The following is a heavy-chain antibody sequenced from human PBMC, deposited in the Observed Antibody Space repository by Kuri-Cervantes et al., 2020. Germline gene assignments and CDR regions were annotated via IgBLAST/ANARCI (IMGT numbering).Heavy chain of an antibody. Sequence: GESLKISCAASGFTFSSYGMHWVRQAPGKRLEWVAVISYDGSNKYYAGSVKGRFTISRDNSKNTLYLQMNSLRAEDTAVYYCAREGQVVPAAQSPNYYYYGMDVWGQGTTVTVSS. V-gene: IGHV3-30*03. CDR2: ISYDGSNK. D-gene: IGHD2-2*01. CDR1: GFTFSSYG. J-gene: IGHJ6*02. CDR3: AREGQVVPAAQSPNYYYYGMDV.